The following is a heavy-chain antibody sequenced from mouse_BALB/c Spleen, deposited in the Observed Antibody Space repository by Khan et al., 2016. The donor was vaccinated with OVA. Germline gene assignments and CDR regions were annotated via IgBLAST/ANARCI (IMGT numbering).Heavy chain of an antibody. Sequence: QVQLQQSGPGLVAPSQSLSITCTISGFSLTNYGVHWVRQPPGKGLEWLVVIWSDGSTIYNSALKSRLTISKDNSESQVFLKMNSLQTDDTAMNFCARQPYYHYNIMDYWGQGTSVTVSS. CDR1: GFSLTNYG. CDR3: ARQPYYHYNIMDY. D-gene: IGHD2-10*01. V-gene: IGHV2-6-1*01. J-gene: IGHJ4*01. CDR2: IWSDGST.